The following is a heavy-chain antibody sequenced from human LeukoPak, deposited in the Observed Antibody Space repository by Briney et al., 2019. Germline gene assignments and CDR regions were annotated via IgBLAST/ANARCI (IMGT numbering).Heavy chain of an antibody. J-gene: IGHJ5*02. CDR2: IYFSGST. Sequence: SETLSLTCTVSGGSISSYYWSWIRQPPGKGLEWIGYIYFSGSTNYNPSLKSRVTISVDTSKNQFSLRLSSVTAADTAVYFCARWLPRGGFDPWGQGTLVTVSS. CDR1: GGSISSYY. V-gene: IGHV4-59*01. D-gene: IGHD6-19*01. CDR3: ARWLPRGGFDP.